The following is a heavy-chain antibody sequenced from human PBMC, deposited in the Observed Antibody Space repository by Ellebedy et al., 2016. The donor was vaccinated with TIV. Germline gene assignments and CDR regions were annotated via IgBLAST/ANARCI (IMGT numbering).Heavy chain of an antibody. J-gene: IGHJ4*02. CDR1: GFTVSSYY. CDR3: ASTGREQVDY. Sequence: PGGSLRLSCAASGFTVSSYYMSWVRQAPGKGLEWVSVIYSGGSTDYADSVKGRFTISRDNSKNTLYLQMNSLRAEDTAVYYCASTGREQVDYWGQGTLVTVSS. V-gene: IGHV3-53*01. D-gene: IGHD3-10*01. CDR2: IYSGGST.